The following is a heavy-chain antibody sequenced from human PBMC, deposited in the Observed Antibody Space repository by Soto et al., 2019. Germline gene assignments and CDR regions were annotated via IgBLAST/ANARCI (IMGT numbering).Heavy chain of an antibody. J-gene: IGHJ4*02. D-gene: IGHD3-22*01. Sequence: GSLRLSCAASGXTFSSYSMNWVRQAPGKGLEWVSSISSSSSYIYYADSVKCRFTISIYNAKNSLYLQMNRLRAEDTAVYYCARTPYYYDSSGPSDYWGQGNLVTVS. V-gene: IGHV3-21*01. CDR3: ARTPYYYDSSGPSDY. CDR2: ISSSSSYI. CDR1: GXTFSSYS.